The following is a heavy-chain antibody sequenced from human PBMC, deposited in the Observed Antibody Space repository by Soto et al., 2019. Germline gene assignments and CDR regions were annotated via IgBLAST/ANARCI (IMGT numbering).Heavy chain of an antibody. Sequence: SETLSLTCTVSGGSISSSSYYWGWIRQPPGKGLEWIGSIYYSGSTYYNPSLKSRVTISVDTSKNQFSLKLSSVTAADTAVYYCARHIPLDAFDIWGQGTMVTV. V-gene: IGHV4-39*01. D-gene: IGHD2-21*01. CDR2: IYYSGST. CDR3: ARHIPLDAFDI. CDR1: GGSISSSSYY. J-gene: IGHJ3*02.